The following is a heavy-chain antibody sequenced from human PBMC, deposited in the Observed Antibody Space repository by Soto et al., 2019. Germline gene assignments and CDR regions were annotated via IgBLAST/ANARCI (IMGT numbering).Heavy chain of an antibody. CDR2: ITSRSDDV. D-gene: IGHD5-12*01. J-gene: IGHJ4*02. CDR3: ARVDGYTYPNDY. CDR1: GFTFSGYG. V-gene: IGHV3-21*01. Sequence: GGSLRLSCAASGFTFSGYGMNWVRQAPGKGLEWVSSITSRSDDVYYADSLKGRFTISRDNAKNSLFLQMNSLRAEDTAVYYCARVDGYTYPNDYWGQGTLVTVSS.